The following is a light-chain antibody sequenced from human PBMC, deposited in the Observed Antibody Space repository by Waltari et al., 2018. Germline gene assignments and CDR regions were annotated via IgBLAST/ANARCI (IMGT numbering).Light chain of an antibody. CDR1: ALPKKY. CDR2: EDS. Sequence: SYELTQPPSVSVSPGQAARNTCSGYALPKKYAYWYQQKSGQAPVLVLYEDSKRPSGIPERFSGSSSGTTATLTLSGAQVEDEGDYYCYSTDSSDTHRVFGGGTKLTVL. J-gene: IGLJ3*02. CDR3: YSTDSSDTHRV. V-gene: IGLV3-10*01.